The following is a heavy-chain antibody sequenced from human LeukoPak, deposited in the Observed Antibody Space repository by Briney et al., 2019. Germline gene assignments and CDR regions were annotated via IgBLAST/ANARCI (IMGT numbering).Heavy chain of an antibody. CDR2: IYYSGST. D-gene: IGHD1-26*01. V-gene: IGHV4-59*12. Sequence: DPSETLSLTCTVSGGSISSYYWSWIRQPPGKGLEWIGYIYYSGSTNYNPSLKSRVTISVDTSKNQFSLKLSSVTAADTAVYYCARDGVVGATTTFHYWGQGTLVTVSS. CDR3: ARDGVVGATTTFHY. CDR1: GGSISSYY. J-gene: IGHJ4*02.